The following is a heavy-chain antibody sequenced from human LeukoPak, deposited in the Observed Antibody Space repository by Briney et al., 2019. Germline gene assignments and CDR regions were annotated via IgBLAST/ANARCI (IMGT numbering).Heavy chain of an antibody. Sequence: SETLSLTCAVSGGSISSSNWWSWVRQPPGKGLEWIGEIYHSGSTNYNPSLKSRVTISVDKSKNQFSLKLSSVTAADTAVYYCARDTRPNYYDDHWFDPWGQGTLVTVSS. CDR3: ARDTRPNYYDDHWFDP. J-gene: IGHJ5*02. V-gene: IGHV4-4*02. CDR1: GGSISSSNW. D-gene: IGHD3-22*01. CDR2: IYHSGST.